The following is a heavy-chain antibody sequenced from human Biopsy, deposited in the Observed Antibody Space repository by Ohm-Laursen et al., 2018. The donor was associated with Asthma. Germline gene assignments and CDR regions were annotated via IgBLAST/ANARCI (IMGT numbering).Heavy chain of an antibody. CDR1: GFSFSNFA. V-gene: IGHV3-30*01. Sequence: SLRLSCAASGFSFSNFAIHWVRQAPGKELEWVGVISKDASTQDYADPVKGRFTMARDNSKNTLDLQMNSLREEDTAVYYCVRDGTDDAFDIWGQGTVVSVSS. D-gene: IGHD1-1*01. J-gene: IGHJ3*02. CDR3: VRDGTDDAFDI. CDR2: ISKDASTQ.